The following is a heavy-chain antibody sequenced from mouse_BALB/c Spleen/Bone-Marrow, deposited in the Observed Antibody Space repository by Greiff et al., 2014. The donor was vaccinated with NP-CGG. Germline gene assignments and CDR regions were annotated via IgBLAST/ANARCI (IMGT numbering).Heavy chain of an antibody. D-gene: IGHD2-10*02. CDR1: GYPFSSYW. CDR3: ARKYGDY. V-gene: IGHV1-80*01. CDR2: IYPGDGET. Sequence: QVQLKESGAELVRPGSSVKISCKASGYPFSSYWMNWVKQRPGQGLEWIGQIYPGDGETNYNGKFKGTATLTADKSSSTAYMQLISLTSEDSAVYFCARKYGDYWGQGTTLTVSS. J-gene: IGHJ2*01.